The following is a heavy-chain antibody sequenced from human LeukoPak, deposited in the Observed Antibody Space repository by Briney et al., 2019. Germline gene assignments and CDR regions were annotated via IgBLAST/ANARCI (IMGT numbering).Heavy chain of an antibody. Sequence: GGSLRLSCAASGFTFSSYAMSWVRQPPGKGLEWVSTISGSGGGTYYADSVKGRFTISRDNSKNTLYLQMNSLRPEDTAVYYCAGYFCSGGSCYRYFDYWGQGTLVTVTS. CDR1: GFTFSSYA. CDR3: AGYFCSGGSCYRYFDY. CDR2: ISGSGGGT. V-gene: IGHV3-23*01. J-gene: IGHJ4*02. D-gene: IGHD2-15*01.